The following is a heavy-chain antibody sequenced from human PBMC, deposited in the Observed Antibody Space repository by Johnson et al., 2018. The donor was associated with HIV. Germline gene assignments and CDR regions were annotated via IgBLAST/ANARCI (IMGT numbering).Heavy chain of an antibody. Sequence: VQPVESGGGLAQPGGSLRLSCAASGFIVSSNYMNWVRQAPGKGLEWVPVIYSGGSTYHADSVKGRFIISRDNSKSTLYLQMNSLRAEDTAVYYCARAYTYGAFDIWGQGTTVTISS. J-gene: IGHJ3*02. V-gene: IGHV3-66*01. D-gene: IGHD5-18*01. CDR3: ARAYTYGAFDI. CDR1: GFIVSSNY. CDR2: IYSGGST.